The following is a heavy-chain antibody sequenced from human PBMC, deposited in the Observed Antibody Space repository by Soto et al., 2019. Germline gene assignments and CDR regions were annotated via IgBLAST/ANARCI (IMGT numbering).Heavy chain of an antibody. V-gene: IGHV4-39*01. CDR1: GGSISSSSYY. D-gene: IGHD2-2*01. CDR3: ARFGVGYCSSTSCSSFGY. CDR2: IYYSGST. Sequence: SETLSLTCTVSGGSISSSSYYWGWIRQPPGKGLEWIGSIYYSGSTYYNPSLKSRVTISVDTSKNQFSLKLSSVTAADTAVYYCARFGVGYCSSTSCSSFGYWGQGTLVTVSS. J-gene: IGHJ4*02.